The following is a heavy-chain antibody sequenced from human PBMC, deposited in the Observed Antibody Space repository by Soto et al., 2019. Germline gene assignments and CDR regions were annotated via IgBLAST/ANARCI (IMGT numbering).Heavy chain of an antibody. Sequence: PGGSLRLSCAASGFTFSSYGMHWVRQAPGKGLEWVAVISYDGSNKYYADSVKGRFTISRDNSKNTLYLQMNSLRAEDTAVYYCAKDLSFGSSPYYYYYYGMDVWGQGTTVTVSS. CDR2: ISYDGSNK. CDR3: AKDLSFGSSPYYYYYYGMDV. CDR1: GFTFSSYG. V-gene: IGHV3-30*18. J-gene: IGHJ6*02. D-gene: IGHD6-6*01.